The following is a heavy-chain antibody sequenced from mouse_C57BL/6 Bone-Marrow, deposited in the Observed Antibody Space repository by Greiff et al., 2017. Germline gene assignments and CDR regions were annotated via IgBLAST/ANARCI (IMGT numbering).Heavy chain of an antibody. CDR2: IYPRSGNT. V-gene: IGHV1-81*01. D-gene: IGHD2-4*01. CDR3: AREELRHASFAY. Sequence: QVQLQQSGAELARPGASVKLSCKASGYTFTSYGISWVKQRTGQGLEWIGEIYPRSGNTYYNEKFKGKATLTADKSSSTAYMELRSLTSEDSAVYLCAREELRHASFAYWGQAALVTVSA. CDR1: GYTFTSYG. J-gene: IGHJ3*01.